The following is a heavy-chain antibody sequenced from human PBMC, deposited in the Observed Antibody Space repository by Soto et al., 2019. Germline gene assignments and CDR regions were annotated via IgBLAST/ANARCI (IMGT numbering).Heavy chain of an antibody. CDR3: AKALDYDSSGYYYFDY. CDR1: GFTFAGYA. J-gene: IGHJ4*02. V-gene: IGHV3-9*01. Sequence: PGGSLRLSCAASGFTFAGYAMHWVRQAPGKGLEWVSSISWNSGSIAYADSVKGRFTISRDNAKNSLFLQMSSLRPEDTALYYCAKALDYDSSGYYYFDYWGQGTLVTVSS. CDR2: ISWNSGSI. D-gene: IGHD3-22*01.